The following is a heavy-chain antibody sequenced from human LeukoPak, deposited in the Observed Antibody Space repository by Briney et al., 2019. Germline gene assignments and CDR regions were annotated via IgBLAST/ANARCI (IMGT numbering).Heavy chain of an antibody. Sequence: GGSLRLSCSASGFTFSSYAMSWVRQAPGKGLEWVSAISGSGGNTYYADSVKGRFTISRDNSKNTLYLQINSLTSEDSAVYSCAKESLGRGSSYGSYFDCWGQGTLVTVSS. V-gene: IGHV3-23*01. CDR3: AKESLGRGSSYGSYFDC. CDR2: ISGSGGNT. CDR1: GFTFSSYA. D-gene: IGHD1-26*01. J-gene: IGHJ4*02.